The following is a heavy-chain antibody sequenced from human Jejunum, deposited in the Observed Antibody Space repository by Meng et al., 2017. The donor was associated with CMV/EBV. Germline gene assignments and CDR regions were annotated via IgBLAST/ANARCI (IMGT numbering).Heavy chain of an antibody. J-gene: IGHJ4*01. Sequence: QITLKESGPTLVKPXXTLTLTCTFSGFSLSSSAGGVGWIRQAPGKALEWLALIYWDDDKRYSPSLKSRLTITKDTSKNQVVLTMTNVDPVDTATYYCAHIEGGGNSPLFDYWDHGPLVTVSS. CDR3: AHIEGGGNSPLFDY. CDR1: GFSLSSSAGG. D-gene: IGHD4-23*01. V-gene: IGHV2-5*02. CDR2: IYWDDDK.